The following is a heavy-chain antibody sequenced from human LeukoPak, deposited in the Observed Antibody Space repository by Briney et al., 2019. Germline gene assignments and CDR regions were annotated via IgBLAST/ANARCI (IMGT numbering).Heavy chain of an antibody. Sequence: ASVKVSCKASGYTFTSYYMHWVRQAPGQGLERMGIINPSGGSTSYAQKFQGRVTMTRDMSTSTVYMELSSLRSEDTAVYYCARDFGVGYCSGGSCYYYYYMDVWGKGTTVTVSS. CDR1: GYTFTSYY. CDR2: INPSGGST. CDR3: ARDFGVGYCSGGSCYYYYYMDV. V-gene: IGHV1-46*01. D-gene: IGHD2-15*01. J-gene: IGHJ6*03.